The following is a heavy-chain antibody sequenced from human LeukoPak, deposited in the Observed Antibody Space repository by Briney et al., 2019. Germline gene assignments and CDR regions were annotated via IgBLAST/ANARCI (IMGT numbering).Heavy chain of an antibody. D-gene: IGHD1-14*01. J-gene: IGHJ4*02. CDR3: ARAVTGGYYFDY. Sequence: PSETLSLTCAVSGGSVNDYYWSWIRQPPGKGLEWIGYIYHSGTTNFNPSLRSRVAVSIDTSKNQFSLKLSSVTAADTAVYYCARAVTGGYYFDYWGQGTLVTVSS. V-gene: IGHV4-59*08. CDR1: GGSVNDYY. CDR2: IYHSGTT.